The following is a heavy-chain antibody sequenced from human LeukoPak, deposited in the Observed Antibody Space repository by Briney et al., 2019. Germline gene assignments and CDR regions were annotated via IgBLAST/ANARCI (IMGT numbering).Heavy chain of an antibody. V-gene: IGHV1-69*13. D-gene: IGHD6-19*01. J-gene: IGHJ4*02. CDR2: IIPIFGTA. CDR3: ATGLTIAVAGTKDY. CDR1: GGTFSSYA. Sequence: ASVKVSCKASGGTFSSYAISWVRQAPGQGLEWMGGIIPIFGTANYAQRFQGRVTITADESTSTAYMELSSLRSEDTAVYYCATGLTIAVAGTKDYWGQGTLVTVS.